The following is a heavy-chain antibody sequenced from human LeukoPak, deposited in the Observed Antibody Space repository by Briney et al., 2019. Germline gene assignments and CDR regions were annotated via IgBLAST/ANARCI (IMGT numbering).Heavy chain of an antibody. Sequence: SSETLSLTCAVPGYSISSGYYWGWIRQPPGKGLEWIGIIYHSGSTYYNPSLKSRVTISVDTSKNQFSLKLSSVTAADTAVYYCASALNYYYGMDVWGKGTTVTVSS. J-gene: IGHJ6*04. CDR2: IYHSGST. CDR3: ASALNYYYGMDV. CDR1: GYSISSGYY. V-gene: IGHV4-38-2*01.